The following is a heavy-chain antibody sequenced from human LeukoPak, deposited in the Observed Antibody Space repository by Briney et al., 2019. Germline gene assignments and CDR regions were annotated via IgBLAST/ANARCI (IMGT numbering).Heavy chain of an antibody. V-gene: IGHV1-2*02. Sequence: ASVKVSCKASGYTFTGYYLHWVRQAPGQGLEWMGWINPSSGGTHYAQKLQGRVTMTRDTSISTAYMELSSLRSEDTAVYYCAREMAAAGTGAFDIWGQGTMVTVSS. D-gene: IGHD6-13*01. J-gene: IGHJ3*02. CDR1: GYTFTGYY. CDR2: INPSSGGT. CDR3: AREMAAAGTGAFDI.